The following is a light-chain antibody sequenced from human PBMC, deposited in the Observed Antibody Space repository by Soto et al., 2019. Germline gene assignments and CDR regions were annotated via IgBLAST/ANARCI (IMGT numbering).Light chain of an antibody. CDR3: QQYNSYPIT. V-gene: IGKV1-5*03. J-gene: IGKJ5*01. CDR1: QSISSW. CDR2: KAS. Sequence: DIQMTQSPSTLSASVGDRVTITCRASQSISSWLAWYQQKPGKAPNLLIYKASSLESGVPSRFSGSGSGTEFTLTISSLQPDDFATYYCQQYNSYPITVGQGTRLEIK.